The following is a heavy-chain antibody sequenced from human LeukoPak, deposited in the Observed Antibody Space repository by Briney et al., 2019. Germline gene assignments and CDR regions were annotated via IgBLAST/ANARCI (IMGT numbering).Heavy chain of an antibody. CDR2: IGGSGIRT. V-gene: IGHV3-23*01. D-gene: IGHD3-10*01. J-gene: IGHJ4*02. Sequence: GGSLRLSCAASGFNFNYYAMTWVRQAPGKGLEWVSGIGGSGIRTYYADSVRGRFTISRDNSKNTLTLQLSSLRVEDTALYYCAKDRFGHTDQRPLAVDSWGQGTLVIVSS. CDR1: GFNFNYYA. CDR3: AKDRFGHTDQRPLAVDS.